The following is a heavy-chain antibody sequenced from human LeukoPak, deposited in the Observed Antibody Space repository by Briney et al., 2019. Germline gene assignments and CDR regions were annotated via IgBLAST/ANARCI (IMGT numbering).Heavy chain of an antibody. CDR1: GFTFSTYI. CDR3: ARDVYNMGDY. Sequence: PGGSLRLSCAASGFTFSTYIMHWVRQAPGKGLEWVSSISTGSSYIYYADSVKGRFTISRDNANNSLYLQMNSLRAEDTAVYYCARDVYNMGDYWGQGTLVTVSS. V-gene: IGHV3-21*01. CDR2: ISTGSSYI. J-gene: IGHJ4*02. D-gene: IGHD1-1*01.